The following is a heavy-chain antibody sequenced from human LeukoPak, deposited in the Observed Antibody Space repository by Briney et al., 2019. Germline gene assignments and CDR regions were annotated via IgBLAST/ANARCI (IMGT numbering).Heavy chain of an antibody. D-gene: IGHD3-10*01. J-gene: IGHJ4*02. Sequence: PSETLSLTCAVYGGSFSGYYWSWIRQPPGEGLEWIGEINHSGSTNYNPSLKSRVTMSVDTSKNQFSLRLSSVTAADTAVYYCARRTYYGSGSYYKLWGQGTLVTVSS. CDR1: GGSFSGYY. CDR3: ARRTYYGSGSYYKL. CDR2: INHSGST. V-gene: IGHV4-34*01.